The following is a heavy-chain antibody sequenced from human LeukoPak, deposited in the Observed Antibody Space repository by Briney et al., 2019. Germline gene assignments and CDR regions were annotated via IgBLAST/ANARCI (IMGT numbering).Heavy chain of an antibody. CDR3: ARDPGSFLSGSGWLNWFEP. V-gene: IGHV1-18*01. D-gene: IGHD6-19*01. J-gene: IGHJ5*02. CDR2: ISGYNEKT. Sequence: ASVKVSCKASGYTFTRYGINWVRQAPGQGLEWMGWISGYNEKTNYAQKFQGRVTMTTNTSTSTAYMELRRLRSDDTAVYYCARDPGSFLSGSGWLNWFEPWGQGTLVTVSS. CDR1: GYTFTRYG.